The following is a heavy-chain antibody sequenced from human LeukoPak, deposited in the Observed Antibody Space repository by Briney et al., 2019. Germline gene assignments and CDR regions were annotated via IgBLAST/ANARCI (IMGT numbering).Heavy chain of an antibody. V-gene: IGHV3-23*01. Sequence: GGSLRLSCAASGFTFSTYAMSWVRQAPGKGLEWVSAIIGSGYSTYYAESVTGRFNISRDNSKKTLYLQMNSLRAEDTAVYYCAKEAGYSGYDYPDYWGQGTLVTVSS. CDR3: AKEAGYSGYDYPDY. D-gene: IGHD5-12*01. CDR1: GFTFSTYA. J-gene: IGHJ4*02. CDR2: IIGSGYST.